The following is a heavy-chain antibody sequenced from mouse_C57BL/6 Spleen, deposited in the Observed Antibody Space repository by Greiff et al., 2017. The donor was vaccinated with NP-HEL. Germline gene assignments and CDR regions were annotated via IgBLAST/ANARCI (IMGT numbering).Heavy chain of an antibody. D-gene: IGHD1-1*01. CDR1: GFTFSDYG. Sequence: EVQLVESGGGLVKPRGSLKLSCAASGFTFSDYGMHWVRQAPEKGLEWVAYISSGSSTIYYADTVKGRFTISRDNAKNTLFLQMTSLRSEDTAMYYCARGSSYVWFAYWGQGTLVTVSA. CDR3: ARGSSYVWFAY. V-gene: IGHV5-17*01. CDR2: ISSGSSTI. J-gene: IGHJ3*01.